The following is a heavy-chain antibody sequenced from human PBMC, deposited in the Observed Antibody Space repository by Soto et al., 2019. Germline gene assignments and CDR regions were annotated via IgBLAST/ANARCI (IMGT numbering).Heavy chain of an antibody. D-gene: IGHD5-18*01. CDR2: ISGSGDST. J-gene: IGHJ4*02. V-gene: IGHV3-23*01. CDR1: GFTFSVYA. Sequence: EVRLLESGGGLVQPGGSLRLSCAASGFTFSVYAMSWVRQAPGKGLEWVSGISGSGDSTHYADSVKGRFTVSRDNSKRMLYLQTTSLSAEDTAIYYCANARYGGFTYWGQGTLVTVSS. CDR3: ANARYGGFTY.